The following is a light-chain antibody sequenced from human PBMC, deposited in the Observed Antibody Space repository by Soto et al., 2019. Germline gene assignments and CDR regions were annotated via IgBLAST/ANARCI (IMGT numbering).Light chain of an antibody. V-gene: IGLV2-23*01. J-gene: IGLJ1*01. Sequence: QSALTQPASVSGSPGQSITISCTGTMSDIGSYNMVSWYQHHPGEAPRNLIYNENKRPSGVPDRFSGSKSGNTASLTISPLQPDDEATYFCCSYSGDATFVFGPGTKVTVL. CDR3: CSYSGDATFV. CDR2: NEN. CDR1: MSDIGSYNM.